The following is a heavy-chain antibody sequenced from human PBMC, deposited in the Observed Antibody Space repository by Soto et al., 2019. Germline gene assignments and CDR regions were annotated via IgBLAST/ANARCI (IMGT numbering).Heavy chain of an antibody. D-gene: IGHD6-13*01. V-gene: IGHV3-48*01. CDR2: ISSSSSTI. J-gene: IGHJ5*02. Sequence: PGESLKISCAASGFTFSTYSMNWVRQAPGKGLEWVSYISSSSSTIFYTDSVKGRFTVSRDNAKNSLYLQMNSLRAEDTAVYYCARHPERIAQIGWFDPWGQGTLVTVSS. CDR1: GFTFSTYS. CDR3: ARHPERIAQIGWFDP.